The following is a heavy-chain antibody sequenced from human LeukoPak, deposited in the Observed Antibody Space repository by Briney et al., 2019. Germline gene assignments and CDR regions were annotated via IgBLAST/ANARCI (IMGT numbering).Heavy chain of an antibody. V-gene: IGHV3-7*01. D-gene: IGHD4-23*01. J-gene: IGHJ4*02. CDR1: GFTFSDFW. Sequence: GGSLRLSCAASGFTFSDFWMTWVRQAPGKGLGSVAYIKEDGSGKYYEDSVRGRFTISRDNAKSSLDLQMRSLRVEDTAVYYCARPRRGNSGDFFDLWGPGNLVTVSS. CDR2: IKEDGSGK. CDR3: ARPRRGNSGDFFDL.